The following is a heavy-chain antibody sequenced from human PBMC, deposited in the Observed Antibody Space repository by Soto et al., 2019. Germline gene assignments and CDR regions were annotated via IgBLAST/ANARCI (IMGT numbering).Heavy chain of an antibody. J-gene: IGHJ3*02. CDR2: IYYSGST. D-gene: IGHD5-18*01. Sequence: SETLSLTCTVSGGSISSGGYYWSWIRQHPGKGLEWIGYIYYSGSTYYNPSLKSRVTISVDTSKNQFSLKLSSVTAADTAVYYCASPGYSYGYGAFDIWGQGTMVTVS. CDR1: GGSISSGGYY. V-gene: IGHV4-31*03. CDR3: ASPGYSYGYGAFDI.